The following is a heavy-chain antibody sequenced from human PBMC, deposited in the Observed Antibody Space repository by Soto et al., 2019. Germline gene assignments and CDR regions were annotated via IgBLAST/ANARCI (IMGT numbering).Heavy chain of an antibody. CDR1: GGSFSGYY. V-gene: IGHV4-34*01. D-gene: IGHD1-1*01. Sequence: SETLSLTCAVYGGSFSGYYWSGIRQPPGKGLEWIGEINHSGSTNYNPSLKSRVTISVDTSKNQFSLKLSSVTAADTAVYYCARALRPSVAFFWGTNDYWGQGTLVPVSS. CDR3: ARALRPSVAFFWGTNDY. J-gene: IGHJ4*02. CDR2: INHSGST.